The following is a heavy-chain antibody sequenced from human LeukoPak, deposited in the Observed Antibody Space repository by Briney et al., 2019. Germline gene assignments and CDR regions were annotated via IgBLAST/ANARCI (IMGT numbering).Heavy chain of an antibody. J-gene: IGHJ4*02. Sequence: PGGSVRLSCAASGFTFSSYAMSCVRQAPGKGLEWVSAISGSGGSTYYADSVRGRFTISRDNSKHTLYLQMNTLRAEDTAVYYCVKDSWMRGIRPFDYWGQGTLVTVSS. CDR3: VKDSWMRGIRPFDY. CDR2: ISGSGGST. CDR1: GFTFSSYA. D-gene: IGHD3-16*01. V-gene: IGHV3-23*01.